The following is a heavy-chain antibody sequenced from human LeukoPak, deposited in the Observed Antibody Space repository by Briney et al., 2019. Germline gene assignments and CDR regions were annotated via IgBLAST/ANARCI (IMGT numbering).Heavy chain of an antibody. CDR2: FSGSGGST. CDR1: GFTFSSYA. V-gene: IGHV3-23*01. J-gene: IGHJ4*02. CDR3: ARWGKVGAVAGTGFDY. D-gene: IGHD6-19*01. Sequence: GGSLRLSCAASGFTFSSYAMSWVRQAPGKGLEWVSAFSGSGGSTYYADSVKGRSTISRDNSKNTLYLQMNSLRAEDTAVYYCARWGKVGAVAGTGFDYWGQGTLVTFSS.